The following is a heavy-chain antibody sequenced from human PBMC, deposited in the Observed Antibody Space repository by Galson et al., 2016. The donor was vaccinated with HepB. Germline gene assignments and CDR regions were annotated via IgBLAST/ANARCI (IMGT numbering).Heavy chain of an antibody. CDR1: GGSISSRGYY. V-gene: IGHV4-61*08. D-gene: IGHD1-26*01. CDR3: ARENSGQLGVSFDD. CDR2: IYYTGST. J-gene: IGHJ4*01. Sequence: SETLSLTCTVSGGSISSRGYYWSWIRQHPGKGLEWIGYIYYTGSTNYNPSLKSRVTISVDTSKNQFSLKLNSVTAVDSAIYYCARENSGQLGVSFDDWGHGTLVTVSS.